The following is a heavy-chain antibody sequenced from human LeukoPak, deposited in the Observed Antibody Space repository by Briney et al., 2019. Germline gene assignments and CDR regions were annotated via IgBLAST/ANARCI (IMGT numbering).Heavy chain of an antibody. V-gene: IGHV1-18*01. J-gene: IGHJ3*02. Sequence: ASVKVSCKATGYTFTGHYMHWVRQAPGQGLEWMGWISAYNGNTNYAQKLQGRVTMTTDTSTSTAYMELRSLRSDDTAVYYCARDDSKGGAFDIWGQGTMVTVSS. CDR1: GYTFTGHY. CDR3: ARDDSKGGAFDI. CDR2: ISAYNGNT. D-gene: IGHD3-22*01.